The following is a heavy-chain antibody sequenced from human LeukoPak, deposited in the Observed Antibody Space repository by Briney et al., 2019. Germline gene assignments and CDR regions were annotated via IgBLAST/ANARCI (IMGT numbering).Heavy chain of an antibody. Sequence: GGSLRLSCVASGFTFSSYAMSWVRQAPGKGLEWVSAISGSGGSTYYADSVKGRFTISRDNSKNTLYLQMNSLRAEDTAVYYCAKDRGYSSSWPDYWGQGTLVTVSS. V-gene: IGHV3-23*01. CDR2: ISGSGGST. CDR3: AKDRGYSSSWPDY. J-gene: IGHJ4*02. D-gene: IGHD6-13*01. CDR1: GFTFSSYA.